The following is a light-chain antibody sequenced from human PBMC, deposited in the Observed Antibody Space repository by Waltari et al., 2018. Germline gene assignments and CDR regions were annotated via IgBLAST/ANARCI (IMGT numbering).Light chain of an antibody. Sequence: EIVMTQAPVTLSVSPGERATLFCSASQSVSSNLAWYQQKPGRGPRLLIYGASIRATGIPARFTGSGSGTEFTLTISRLQSEDFAVYFCQHYNNRPLTFGGGTKVEI. CDR3: QHYNNRPLT. CDR1: QSVSSN. J-gene: IGKJ4*01. V-gene: IGKV3-15*01. CDR2: GAS.